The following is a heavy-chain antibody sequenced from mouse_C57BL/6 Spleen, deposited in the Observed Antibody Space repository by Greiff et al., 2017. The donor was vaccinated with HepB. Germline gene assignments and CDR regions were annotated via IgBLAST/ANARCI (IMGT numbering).Heavy chain of an antibody. D-gene: IGHD2-3*01. J-gene: IGHJ3*01. CDR1: GYTFTTYP. V-gene: IGHV1-47*01. CDR2: FHPYNDDT. CDR3: ARRGDGYYQFAY. Sequence: VQVVESGAELVKPGASVKMSCKASGYTFTTYPIEWMKQNHGKSLEWIGNFHPYNDDTKYNEKFKGKATLTVEKSSSTVYLELSRLTSDDSAVYYCARRGDGYYQFAYWGQGTLVTVSA.